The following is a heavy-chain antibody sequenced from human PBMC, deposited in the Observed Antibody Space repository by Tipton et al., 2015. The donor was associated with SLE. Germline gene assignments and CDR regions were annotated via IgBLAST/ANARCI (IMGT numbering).Heavy chain of an antibody. CDR1: GGSSRSHY. J-gene: IGHJ4*02. V-gene: IGHV4-59*11. D-gene: IGHD6-19*01. Sequence: TLSLTCSVSGGSSRSHYWCWIRQSPGKGLEWIGFVFYSWGTNYNPSLKSRVTMSIDTSKNQFSLKLRSVTAADTAVYYCARDRGGWYNFDSWGQGTLVTVSS. CDR3: ARDRGGWYNFDS. CDR2: VFYSWGT.